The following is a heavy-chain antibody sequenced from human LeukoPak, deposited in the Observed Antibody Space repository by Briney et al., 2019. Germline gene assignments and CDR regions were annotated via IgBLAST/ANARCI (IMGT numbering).Heavy chain of an antibody. J-gene: IGHJ4*02. CDR3: AGGGSGWYGY. CDR2: IKQDGSEK. Sequence: SGGSLRLSCVASGFTFSVYWMSWVRQAPGKGLEWVANIKQDGSEKYYVNSVKGRLTISRDKAKNSMYLQMNRLTAEDTAVYYCAGGGSGWYGYWGQGTLVTVSS. CDR1: GFTFSVYW. D-gene: IGHD6-19*01. V-gene: IGHV3-7*01.